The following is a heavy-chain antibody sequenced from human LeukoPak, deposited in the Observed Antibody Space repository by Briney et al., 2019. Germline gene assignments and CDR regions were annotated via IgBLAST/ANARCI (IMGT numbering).Heavy chain of an antibody. CDR1: GYSISSGYY. Sequence: SETLSLTCTVSGYSISSGYYWGWIRQPPGKGLEWIGSIYHSGSTYYNPSLKSRVTISVDTSKNQFSLKLSSVTAADTAIYYCARGNWFDPWGQGTLVTVSS. J-gene: IGHJ5*02. CDR2: IYHSGST. V-gene: IGHV4-38-2*02. CDR3: ARGNWFDP.